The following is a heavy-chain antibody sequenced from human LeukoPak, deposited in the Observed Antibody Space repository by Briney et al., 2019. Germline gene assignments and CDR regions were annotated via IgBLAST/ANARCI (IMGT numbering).Heavy chain of an antibody. CDR3: ARTYYYDSSGYIGAFDI. V-gene: IGHV1-69*04. Sequence: SVKVSCKSSGGTFSSYAISWVRQAPGQGLEWMGRIIPILGIANYAQKFQGRVTITADKYTSTAYMELSSLRSEDTAVYYCARTYYYDSSGYIGAFDIWGQGTMVTVSS. CDR1: GGTFSSYA. D-gene: IGHD3-22*01. CDR2: IIPILGIA. J-gene: IGHJ3*02.